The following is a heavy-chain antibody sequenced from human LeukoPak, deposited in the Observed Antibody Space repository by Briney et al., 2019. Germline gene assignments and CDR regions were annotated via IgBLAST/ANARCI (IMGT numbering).Heavy chain of an antibody. Sequence: GASVKVSCKASGYTFTSYAMNWVRQAPGQGLEWMGWINTNTGNPTYAQGFTGRFVFSLDTSVSTTYLQISSLKAEDTAVYYCARERAVTTYYYFDYWGQGTLVTVSS. CDR3: ARERAVTTYYYFDY. J-gene: IGHJ4*02. V-gene: IGHV7-4-1*02. CDR2: INTNTGNP. CDR1: GYTFTSYA. D-gene: IGHD4-17*01.